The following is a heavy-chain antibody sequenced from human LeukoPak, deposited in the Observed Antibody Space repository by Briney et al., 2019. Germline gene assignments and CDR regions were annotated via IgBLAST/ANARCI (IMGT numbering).Heavy chain of an antibody. D-gene: IGHD6-13*01. CDR2: INHSGST. J-gene: IGHJ5*02. CDR1: GGSFSGYY. Sequence: SETLSLTCAVYGGSFSGYYWSWIRQPPGKGLEWIGEINHSGSTNYNPSLKSRVTISVDTSKNQFSLKLSSVTAADTAVYYCATFDSSSYWFDPWGQGTPVTVSS. V-gene: IGHV4-34*01. CDR3: ATFDSSSYWFDP.